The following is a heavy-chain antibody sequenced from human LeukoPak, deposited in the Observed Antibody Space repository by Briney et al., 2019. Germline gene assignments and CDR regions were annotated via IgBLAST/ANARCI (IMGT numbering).Heavy chain of an antibody. Sequence: ASVPVSCQACGYTLTRYYMHWVRQAPGQGREWMGWINPNSGGTNYAQKFQGRVTMTRDTSISTAYMELSRLRSDDTAVYYCARGPLRYYDSSGYLGRWFDPGGRGTLVTVSS. D-gene: IGHD3-22*01. J-gene: IGHJ5*02. V-gene: IGHV1-2*02. CDR1: GYTLTRYY. CDR3: ARGPLRYYDSSGYLGRWFDP. CDR2: INPNSGGT.